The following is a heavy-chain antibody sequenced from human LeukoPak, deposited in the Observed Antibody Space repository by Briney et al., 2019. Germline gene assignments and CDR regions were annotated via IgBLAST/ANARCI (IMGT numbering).Heavy chain of an antibody. CDR1: GYTFTSYG. V-gene: IGHV1-18*01. Sequence: ASVKVSCKASGYTFTSYGISWVRQAPGQGLEWMGWISAYNGSTNYAQKLQGRVTMTTDTSTSTAYMELRSLRSDDTAVYYCARDRGYFLGYCSSTSCYHWFDPWGQGTLVTVSS. CDR3: ARDRGYFLGYCSSTSCYHWFDP. CDR2: ISAYNGST. D-gene: IGHD2-2*01. J-gene: IGHJ5*02.